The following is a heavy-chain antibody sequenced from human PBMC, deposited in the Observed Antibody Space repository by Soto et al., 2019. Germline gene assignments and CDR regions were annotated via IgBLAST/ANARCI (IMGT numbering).Heavy chain of an antibody. Sequence: QVQLVQSGAEVKKPGASVKVSCKASGYTFTSYGISWVRQAPGQGLEWMGWISAYNGNTNYAQKLQGRVTMTTDTSTSTAYMELRSLRSDDTAGYFCARDYYHILTERYFDLWGRGTLVTVSS. V-gene: IGHV1-18*01. J-gene: IGHJ2*01. CDR3: ARDYYHILTERYFDL. CDR1: GYTFTSYG. CDR2: ISAYNGNT. D-gene: IGHD3-9*01.